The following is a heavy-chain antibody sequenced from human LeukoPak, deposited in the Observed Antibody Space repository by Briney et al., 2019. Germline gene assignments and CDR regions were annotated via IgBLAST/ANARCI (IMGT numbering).Heavy chain of an antibody. CDR3: ARDRTGGLTMVRGVIDAVGY. CDR2: ISAYNGNT. D-gene: IGHD3-10*01. J-gene: IGHJ4*02. CDR1: GYTFTSYG. V-gene: IGHV1-18*01. Sequence: VASVKVSCKASGYTFTSYGISWVRQAPGQGLEWMGWISAYNGNTNYAQKLQGRVTMTTDTSTSTAYMELRSLRSDDTAVYYCARDRTGGLTMVRGVIDAVGYWGQGTLVTVSS.